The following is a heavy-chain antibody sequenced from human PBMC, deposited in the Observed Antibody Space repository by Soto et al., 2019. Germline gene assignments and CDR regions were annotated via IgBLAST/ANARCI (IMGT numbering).Heavy chain of an antibody. CDR2: IWYDGSNK. J-gene: IGHJ4*02. Sequence: QVQLVESGGGVVQPGRSLRLSCAASGLTFSSYGMHLVRQAPGKGLELVAVIWYDGSNKYYADSLKGRFTISRDNSKNTLYLQMNSLRAEDTAVYYCARDDGGYCSSTSCLNFDYWGQGTLVTVSS. D-gene: IGHD2-2*01. CDR1: GLTFSSYG. CDR3: ARDDGGYCSSTSCLNFDY. V-gene: IGHV3-33*01.